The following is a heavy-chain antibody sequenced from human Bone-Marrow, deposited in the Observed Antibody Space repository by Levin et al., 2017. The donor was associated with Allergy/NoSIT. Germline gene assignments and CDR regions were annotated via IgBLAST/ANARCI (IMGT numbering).Heavy chain of an antibody. CDR3: ARVPKGDDAFDY. D-gene: IGHD2-21*02. CDR1: GGSISSGGYS. Sequence: SETLSLTCAVSGGSISSGGYSWSWIRQPPGTGLEWIGYIYHSGSTYYNPSLKSRVTISVDRSKNQFSLKLSSVTAADTAVYCCARVPKGDDAFDYWGQGTLVTVSS. CDR2: IYHSGST. J-gene: IGHJ4*02. V-gene: IGHV4-30-2*01.